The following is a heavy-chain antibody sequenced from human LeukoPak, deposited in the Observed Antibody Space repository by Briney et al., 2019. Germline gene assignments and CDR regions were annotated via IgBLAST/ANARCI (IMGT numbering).Heavy chain of an antibody. D-gene: IGHD6-6*01. V-gene: IGHV2-5*02. J-gene: IGHJ3*02. CDR1: GFSLSTSGVG. CDR2: IYWDDDK. Sequence: SGPTLVNPTQTLTLTCTFSGFSLSTSGVGVGWIRQPPGKALEWLALIYWDDDKRYRPSLKTRLTITKDTSRNQVVLTMTNVDPVDTATYYCAHSVSARTKGAFGIWGLGTMVIVSS. CDR3: AHSVSARTKGAFGI.